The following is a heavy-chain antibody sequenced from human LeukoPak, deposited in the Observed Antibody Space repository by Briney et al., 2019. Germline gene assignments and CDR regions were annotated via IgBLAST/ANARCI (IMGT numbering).Heavy chain of an antibody. V-gene: IGHV3-72*01. J-gene: IGHJ4*02. CDR2: SRNEASSYTT. Sequence: GGSLRLSCAASGFIFSDHYADWVRQAPGKGPEWVGRSRNEASSYTTEYAASVKGRFTISRDDSKNSLYLQMNSLKIEDTAVYYCARADYSGNYYSTYWGQGTLVTVSS. CDR3: ARADYSGNYYSTY. D-gene: IGHD1-26*01. CDR1: GFIFSDHY.